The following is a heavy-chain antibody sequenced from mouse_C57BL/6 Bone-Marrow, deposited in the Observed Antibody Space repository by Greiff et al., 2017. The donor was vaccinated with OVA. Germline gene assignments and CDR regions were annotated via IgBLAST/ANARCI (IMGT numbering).Heavy chain of an antibody. V-gene: IGHV7-3*01. J-gene: IGHJ4*01. Sequence: EVMLVESGGGLVQPGGSLSLSCAASGFTFTDYYMSWVRQPPGKALEWLGFIRNKANGYTTEYSVSVKGRFTISRDNSQSILYRKMNAMRSEDSTTYYCARYYGGYPYAMDYWGQGTSVTVSS. D-gene: IGHD2-2*01. CDR2: IRNKANGYTT. CDR3: ARYYGGYPYAMDY. CDR1: GFTFTDYY.